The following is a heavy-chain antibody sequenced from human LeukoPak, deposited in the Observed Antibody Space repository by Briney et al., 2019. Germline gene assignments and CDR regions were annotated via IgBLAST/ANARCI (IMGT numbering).Heavy chain of an antibody. CDR1: GGTFISYA. CDR3: ARDRHSNYDYYYYGMDV. J-gene: IGHJ6*02. Sequence: SVKVSCKASGGTFISYAISWVRQAPGQGLEWMGGIIPIFGTANYAQKFQGRVTITADESTSTAYMELSSLRSEDTAVYYCARDRHSNYDYYYYGMDVWGQGTTVTVSS. D-gene: IGHD4-11*01. V-gene: IGHV1-69*13. CDR2: IIPIFGTA.